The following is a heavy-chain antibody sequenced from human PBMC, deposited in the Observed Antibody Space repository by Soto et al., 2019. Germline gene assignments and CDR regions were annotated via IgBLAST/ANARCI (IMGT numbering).Heavy chain of an antibody. CDR1: GGTFSSYA. CDR3: VRVVAIPGYPDN. Sequence: QVRLVQSGAEVRQPASSVKVSCKTSGGTFSSYAISRVRQAPGQGLEWMGGIVPIVDTSTYAQKFQGRVTITADESTSTVYMELSSLRSDDTAVYYCVRVVAIPGYPDNWGQGTLVTVSS. D-gene: IGHD5-12*01. CDR2: IVPIVDTS. J-gene: IGHJ4*02. V-gene: IGHV1-69*12.